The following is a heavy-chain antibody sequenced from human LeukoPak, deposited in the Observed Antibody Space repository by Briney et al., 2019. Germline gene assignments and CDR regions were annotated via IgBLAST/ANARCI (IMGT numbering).Heavy chain of an antibody. Sequence: PSETLSLTCTVSGGSISSYYWSWIRQPAGKGLEWVGRIYTSGSTNYNPSLKSRVTISVDTSKNQFSMKLSSVTAADTAVYYCARDPGYSYGYYYGMDVWGQGTTVTVSS. CDR3: ARDPGYSYGYYYGMDV. V-gene: IGHV4-4*07. D-gene: IGHD5-18*01. CDR1: GGSISSYY. CDR2: IYTSGST. J-gene: IGHJ6*02.